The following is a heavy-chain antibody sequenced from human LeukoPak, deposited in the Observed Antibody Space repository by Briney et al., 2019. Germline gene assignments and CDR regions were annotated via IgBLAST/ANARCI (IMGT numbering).Heavy chain of an antibody. Sequence: GGSLRLSCAASGFTFSSYSMNWVRQAPGKGLEWVSYISSSSSTIYYADSVKGRFTISRDNAKNSLYLQMNSLRAEDTAVYYCARGSGGSGWYEDGMDVWGQGTTVTVSS. CDR3: ARGSGGSGWYEDGMDV. CDR1: GFTFSSYS. V-gene: IGHV3-48*04. J-gene: IGHJ6*02. D-gene: IGHD6-19*01. CDR2: ISSSSSTI.